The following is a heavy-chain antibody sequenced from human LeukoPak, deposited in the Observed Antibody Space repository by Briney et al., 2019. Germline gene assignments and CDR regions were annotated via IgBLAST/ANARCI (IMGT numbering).Heavy chain of an antibody. D-gene: IGHD3-16*02. Sequence: GGSLRLSCAASGFTFDDYAMHWVRQAPGKGLEWVSGISWNSGSIGYADSVKGRFTISRDNAKNSLYLQMNSLRAEDTALYYCAKDIGDYVWGSYRYGDAFDIWGQGTMVTVSS. CDR3: AKDIGDYVWGSYRYGDAFDI. CDR1: GFTFDDYA. V-gene: IGHV3-9*01. CDR2: ISWNSGSI. J-gene: IGHJ3*02.